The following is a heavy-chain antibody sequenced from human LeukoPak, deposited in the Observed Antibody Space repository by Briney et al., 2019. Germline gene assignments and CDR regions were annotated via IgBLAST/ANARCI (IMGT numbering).Heavy chain of an antibody. J-gene: IGHJ4*02. CDR1: GFTFSSYA. CDR3: ARDFDY. CDR2: ISYDGSNK. Sequence: PGGSLRLSCAASGFTFSSYAMHWVRQAPGKGLEWVAVISYDGSNKYYADSVKGRSTISRDNSKNTLYLQMNSLRAEDTAVYYCARDFDYWGQGTLVTVSS. V-gene: IGHV3-30*04.